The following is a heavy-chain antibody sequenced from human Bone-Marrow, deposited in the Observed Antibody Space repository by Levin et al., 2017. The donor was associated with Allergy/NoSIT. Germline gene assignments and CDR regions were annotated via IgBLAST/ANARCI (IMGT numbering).Heavy chain of an antibody. CDR3: ARQHCSSTRCSTGWGGWFDP. V-gene: IGHV4-39*01. CDR1: GGSISNTTCH. CDR2: IYYSGSA. Sequence: SETLSLTCAVSGGSISNTTCHWVWIRQPPGKGLEWIVNIYYSGSAHYTPSLKSRVTISVYTSTNQFSLKMTSVTATDTAVYYCARQHCSSTRCSTGWGGWFDPWGQGILVTVSS. D-gene: IGHD2-2*01. J-gene: IGHJ5*02.